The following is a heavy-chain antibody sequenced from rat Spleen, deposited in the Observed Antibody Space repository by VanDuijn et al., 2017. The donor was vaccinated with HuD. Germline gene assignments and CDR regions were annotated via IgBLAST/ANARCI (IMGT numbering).Heavy chain of an antibody. Sequence: EVQLVESGGGLVQPGSPLKLSCAASGFTFSNYYMAWVRQAPTKGLEWVAYISTGGVNTYYRDSVKGRFTVSRDNAKSTLNLQMDSLRSEDTATYYCSTAGSGLDYYYAGGFDYWGQGVMVTVSS. CDR1: GFTFSNYY. D-gene: IGHD1-6*01. CDR3: STAGSGLDYYYAGGFDY. CDR2: ISTGGVNT. V-gene: IGHV5-27*01. J-gene: IGHJ2*01.